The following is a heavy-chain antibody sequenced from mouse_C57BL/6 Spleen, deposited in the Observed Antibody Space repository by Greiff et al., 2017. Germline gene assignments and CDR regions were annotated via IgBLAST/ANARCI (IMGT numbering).Heavy chain of an antibody. Sequence: EVQLQESGGGLVQPGGSLSLSCAASGFTFTDYYMSWVRQPPGKALEWLGFIRNKANGYTTEYSASVKGRFTISRDNSQSILYLQMNALRAEYSATYYCARPSTTGAMDYWGQGTSVTVSS. V-gene: IGHV7-3*01. CDR1: GFTFTDYY. J-gene: IGHJ4*01. CDR2: IRNKANGYTT. CDR3: ARPSTTGAMDY. D-gene: IGHD2-12*01.